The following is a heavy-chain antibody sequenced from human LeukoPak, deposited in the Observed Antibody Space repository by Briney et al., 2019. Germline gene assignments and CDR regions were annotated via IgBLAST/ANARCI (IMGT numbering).Heavy chain of an antibody. J-gene: IGHJ6*03. CDR3: AGGAGGRYYYMDV. V-gene: IGHV4-39*01. CDR1: GGSISSNSYY. Sequence: PSETLSLTCAVSGGSISSNSYYWGWIRQPPGKGLEWIGSIYYSGSTYYNPSLKSRATISVDTSKNQFSLKLSSVTAADTAVYYCAGGAGGRYYYMDVWGKGTTVTISS. D-gene: IGHD3-10*01. CDR2: IYYSGST.